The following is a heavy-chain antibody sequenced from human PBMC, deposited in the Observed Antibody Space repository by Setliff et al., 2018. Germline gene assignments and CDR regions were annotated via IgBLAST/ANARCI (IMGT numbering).Heavy chain of an antibody. CDR1: GGSISSYY. Sequence: PSETLSLTCTVSGGSISSYYWSWIRQPAGKGLEWIGHIYIGGXANYNPSLKXXXTMSIDTSKNQFSLKLNSVTAADMAVYYCAREQWLDPPGYYYMDVWAKGTTVTVSS. V-gene: IGHV4-4*07. D-gene: IGHD6-19*01. J-gene: IGHJ6*03. CDR3: AREQWLDPPGYYYMDV. CDR2: IYIGGXA.